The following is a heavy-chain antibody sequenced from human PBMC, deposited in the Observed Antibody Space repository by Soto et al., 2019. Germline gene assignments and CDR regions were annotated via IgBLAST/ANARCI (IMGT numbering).Heavy chain of an antibody. J-gene: IGHJ3*02. CDR2: TYYRSKWYN. Sequence: SQTLSLTCAISRDSVSSNSAAWNWIRQSPSRGLDWLGRTYYRSKWYNDSAVSVKSLITINPDTSKNQFSLKLNSVTSEDTVVYYCARDQWEGAGDRGAFDIWGQGTMVTVSS. D-gene: IGHD1-26*01. CDR3: ARDQWEGAGDRGAFDI. V-gene: IGHV6-1*01. CDR1: RDSVSSNSAA.